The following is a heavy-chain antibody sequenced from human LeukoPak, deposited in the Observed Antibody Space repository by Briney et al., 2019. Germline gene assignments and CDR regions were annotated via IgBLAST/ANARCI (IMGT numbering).Heavy chain of an antibody. D-gene: IGHD6-6*01. CDR1: GGSFSGYY. J-gene: IGHJ4*02. Sequence: PSETLSLTCAVCGGSFSGYYWSWIRQPPGKGLEWIGEINHSGSTNYNPSLKSRVTISADTSKNQFSLKLSSVTAADTAVYYCARGRLVSSHPFDYWGQGTLVTVSS. CDR3: ARGRLVSSHPFDY. CDR2: INHSGST. V-gene: IGHV4-34*01.